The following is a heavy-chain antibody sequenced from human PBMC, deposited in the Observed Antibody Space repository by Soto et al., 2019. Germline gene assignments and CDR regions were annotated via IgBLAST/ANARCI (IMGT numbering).Heavy chain of an antibody. D-gene: IGHD5-12*01. Sequence: GSLRLSCAASGFTFSNAWMSWVRQAPGKGLEWVGRIKSKTDGGTTDYAAPVKGRFTISRDDSKNTLYLQMNSLKTEDTAVYYCTTTSGYDPYYYYGMDVWGQGTTVTVSS. J-gene: IGHJ6*02. CDR3: TTTSGYDPYYYYGMDV. CDR1: GFTFSNAW. CDR2: IKSKTDGGTT. V-gene: IGHV3-15*01.